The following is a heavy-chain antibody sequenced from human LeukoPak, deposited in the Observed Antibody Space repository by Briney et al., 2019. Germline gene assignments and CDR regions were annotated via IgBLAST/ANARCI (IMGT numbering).Heavy chain of an antibody. Sequence: GGSLRLSCAASGFTLSHYWMHWVRQAPGKGLVWVSRLSKDGTSPDYADSVKGRFTISRDNSKNTLYLQMNSLRAEDTAVYYCAKEYSGSYPAPFDYWGQGTLVTVSS. CDR2: LSKDGTSP. CDR3: AKEYSGSYPAPFDY. CDR1: GFTLSHYW. D-gene: IGHD1-26*01. V-gene: IGHV3-74*01. J-gene: IGHJ4*02.